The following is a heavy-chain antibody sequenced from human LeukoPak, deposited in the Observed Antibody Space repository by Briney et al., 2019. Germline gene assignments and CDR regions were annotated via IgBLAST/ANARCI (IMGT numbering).Heavy chain of an antibody. CDR1: GFTFSSYS. J-gene: IGHJ6*02. CDR2: ISSSSSSYI. CDR3: ARDLVVSPPGDYYYYGMDV. Sequence: GGSLRLSCAASGFTFSSYSMNWVRQAPGKGLEWVSSISSSSSSYIYYADSVKGRFTISGDNAKNSLYLQMNSLRAEDTAVYYCARDLVVSPPGDYYYYGMDVWGQGTTVTVSS. D-gene: IGHD2-8*02. V-gene: IGHV3-21*01.